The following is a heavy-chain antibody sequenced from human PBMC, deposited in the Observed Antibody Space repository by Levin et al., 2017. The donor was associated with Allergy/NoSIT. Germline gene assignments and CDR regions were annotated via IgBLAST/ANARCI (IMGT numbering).Heavy chain of an antibody. D-gene: IGHD4-17*01. J-gene: IGHJ2*01. V-gene: IGHV3-23*01. Sequence: GGSLRLSCAASGFTFSSYAMNWVRQAPGKGLEWVSAISGSGGSTYYADSVKGRFAISRDNSKNTLFLHVNSLRAEDTAVYYCAKETDGDYDWSFDLWGRGTLVTVSS. CDR3: AKETDGDYDWSFDL. CDR1: GFTFSSYA. CDR2: ISGSGGST.